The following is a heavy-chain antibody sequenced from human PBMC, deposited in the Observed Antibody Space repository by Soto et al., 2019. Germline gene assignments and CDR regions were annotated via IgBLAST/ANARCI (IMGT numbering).Heavy chain of an antibody. CDR2: IKQDGSER. D-gene: IGHD1-26*01. CDR1: GFTLGNYW. J-gene: IGHJ4*02. V-gene: IGHV3-7*03. Sequence: PGESLRPSCAAAGFTLGNYWMSWVRPAPGKGPEWVANIKQDGSERNYVDSVKGRFTISRDNSKNTLYLQMNSLRAEDTAVYYCAKVFSVGATKSPFDYWGQGTLVTVSS. CDR3: AKVFSVGATKSPFDY.